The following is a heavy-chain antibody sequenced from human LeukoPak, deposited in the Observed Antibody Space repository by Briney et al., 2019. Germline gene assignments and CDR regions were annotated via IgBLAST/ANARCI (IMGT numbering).Heavy chain of an antibody. D-gene: IGHD3-10*01. CDR1: GYSITNYG. J-gene: IGHJ5*02. Sequence: AESLKISCKGSGYSITNYGIVWVRQLARKRLQWMGTIYPGDSHTRYSPSFQDQVTISADKSINTAYLQWSSLKASDTAMYYCARGPYGYASSATLGSYNWFDPWGQGTLVTVSS. CDR3: ARGPYGYASSATLGSYNWFDP. V-gene: IGHV5-51*01. CDR2: IYPGDSHT.